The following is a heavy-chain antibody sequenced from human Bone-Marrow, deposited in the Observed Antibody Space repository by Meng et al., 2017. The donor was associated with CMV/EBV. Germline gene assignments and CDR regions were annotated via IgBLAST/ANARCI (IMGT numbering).Heavy chain of an antibody. Sequence: LRLSCTVSGDSIGSGDYYWSWIRQPPGKGLEWIGYIYSSGSTYYNPSLKSRLNILLDTSKNQFSLNLRSVTAADTAVYPWARATGFAVGDIWGQGTLVTVSS. D-gene: IGHD3-3*01. CDR3: ARATGFAVGDI. CDR1: GDSIGSGDYY. CDR2: IYSSGST. J-gene: IGHJ4*02. V-gene: IGHV4-30-4*08.